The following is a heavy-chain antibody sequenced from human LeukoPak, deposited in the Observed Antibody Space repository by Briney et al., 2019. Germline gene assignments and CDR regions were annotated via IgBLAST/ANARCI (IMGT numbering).Heavy chain of an antibody. J-gene: IGHJ6*03. CDR2: IYYSGST. D-gene: IGHD5-18*01. CDR3: ARGGGYSYGYDYYYYYYMDV. Sequence: SETLSLTCTVSGGSISSYYWSRIRQPPGKGLEWIGYIYYSGSTNYNPSLKSRVTISVDTSKNQFSLKLSSVTAADTAVYYCARGGGYSYGYDYYYYYYMDVWGKGTTVTVSS. V-gene: IGHV4-59*01. CDR1: GGSISSYY.